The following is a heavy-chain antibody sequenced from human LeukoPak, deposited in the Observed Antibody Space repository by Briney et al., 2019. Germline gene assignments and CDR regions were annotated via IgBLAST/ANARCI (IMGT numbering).Heavy chain of an antibody. V-gene: IGHV3-7*05. D-gene: IGHD5-18*01. CDR2: VKEDGSEK. CDR3: ARVRGYNSGLYSDY. Sequence: GGSLRLSCAASGFTFSSYSMNWVRQAPGKGLEWVADVKEDGSEKYYVDSVRGRFTISRDNAKNSVSLQMNSLRAEDTAVYYCARVRGYNSGLYSDYWGQGTLVTVSS. CDR1: GFTFSSYS. J-gene: IGHJ4*02.